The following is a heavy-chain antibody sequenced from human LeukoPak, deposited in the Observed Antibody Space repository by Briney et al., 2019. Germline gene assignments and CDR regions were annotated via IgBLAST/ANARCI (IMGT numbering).Heavy chain of an antibody. J-gene: IGHJ4*02. D-gene: IGHD2-15*01. CDR2: INPNSGGT. CDR3: AKGVLGYCSGGSCYGSLDY. Sequence: ASVKVSCKACGYTFTDYYMHWVRQAPGQGLEWMGWINPNSGGTNYAQKFQGRVTMTRDTSISTAYMELSSLRSDDTAVYYCAKGVLGYCSGGSCYGSLDYWGQGALVTVSS. CDR1: GYTFTDYY. V-gene: IGHV1-2*02.